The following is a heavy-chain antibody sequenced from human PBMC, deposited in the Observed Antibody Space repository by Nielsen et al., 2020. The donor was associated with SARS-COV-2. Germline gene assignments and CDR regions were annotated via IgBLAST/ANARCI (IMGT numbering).Heavy chain of an antibody. Sequence: GESLKISCAASGFTFDDYAMSWVRQAPGKGLEWVSAISGSGGSTYYADSVKGRFTISRDNSKNTLYLQMNSLRAEDTAVYYCAKGYYSSGWYYYYYGMDVWGQGTTVTVSS. D-gene: IGHD6-19*01. CDR3: AKGYYSSGWYYYYYGMDV. V-gene: IGHV3-23*01. CDR1: GFTFDDYA. CDR2: ISGSGGST. J-gene: IGHJ6*02.